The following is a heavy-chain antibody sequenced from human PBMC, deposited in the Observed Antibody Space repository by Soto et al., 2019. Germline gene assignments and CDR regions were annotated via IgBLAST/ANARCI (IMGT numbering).Heavy chain of an antibody. Sequence: GGSLRLSCAASGFTFSSYSMSWVRQAPGKGLEWVSSIRSNGDSTYYADSVKGRFTISRDNSKNTLYLQMNSLRAEDTAIYYCAGGVDLAASAWLADWGQGTLVTVSS. J-gene: IGHJ4*02. D-gene: IGHD6-19*01. CDR3: AGGVDLAASAWLAD. V-gene: IGHV3-23*01. CDR2: IRSNGDST. CDR1: GFTFSSYS.